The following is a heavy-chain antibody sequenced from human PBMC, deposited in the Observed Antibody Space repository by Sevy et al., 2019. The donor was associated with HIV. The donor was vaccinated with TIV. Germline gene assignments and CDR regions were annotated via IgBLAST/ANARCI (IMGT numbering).Heavy chain of an antibody. CDR2: ISSSSSYI. CDR3: AKAGATKDGMDV. CDR1: GFTFSSYS. V-gene: IGHV3-21*04. D-gene: IGHD5-12*01. Sequence: GGSLRLSCAASGFTFSSYSMNWVRQAPGKGLEWVSSISSSSSYIYYADSVKGRFTISRDNFKNTLYLQMNSLRAEDTAVYYCAKAGATKDGMDVWGQGTTVTVSS. J-gene: IGHJ6*02.